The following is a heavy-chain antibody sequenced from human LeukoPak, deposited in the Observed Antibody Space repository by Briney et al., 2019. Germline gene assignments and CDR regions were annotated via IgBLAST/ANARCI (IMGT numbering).Heavy chain of an antibody. V-gene: IGHV3-48*02. Sequence: GGSLRLSCAASGFTFTTYSMNWVRQAPGKGLEWVSYISSGSNSIYYSDSVKGRFTISRDNAKHSLYLQMNSLRDEGTAVYYCARDWYFDLWGRGTLVTVSS. J-gene: IGHJ2*01. CDR1: GFTFTTYS. CDR2: ISSGSNSI. CDR3: ARDWYFDL.